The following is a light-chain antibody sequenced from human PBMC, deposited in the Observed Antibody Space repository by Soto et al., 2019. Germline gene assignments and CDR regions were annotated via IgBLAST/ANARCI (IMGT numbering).Light chain of an antibody. CDR2: GVS. J-gene: IGKJ1*01. V-gene: IGKV3-20*01. CDR3: QQYDSPWT. Sequence: EIVLTQSPGTLSLSPGERATLSCRASQSVPSNFLAWYQQKPGQAPILVIYGVSRRATGIPDRFSGSGSGTDFTLTISRLEPQDFAVYYCQQYDSPWTFGQGTKVEIK. CDR1: QSVPSNF.